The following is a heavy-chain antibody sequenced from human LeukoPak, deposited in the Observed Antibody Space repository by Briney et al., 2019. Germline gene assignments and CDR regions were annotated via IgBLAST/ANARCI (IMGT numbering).Heavy chain of an antibody. V-gene: IGHV3-7*01. D-gene: IGHD2-15*01. CDR3: AREKTRYCSGGSCTYYYYGMDV. CDR2: IKQDGSEK. J-gene: IGHJ6*02. CDR1: GFTFSSYW. Sequence: GGSLRLSCAASGFTFSSYWMSWVRQAPGKGLEWVANIKQDGSEKYYVDSVKGRFTISRDNAKNSLYLQMNSLRAEDTAVYYCAREKTRYCSGGSCTYYYYGMDVWGQGTTVTVSS.